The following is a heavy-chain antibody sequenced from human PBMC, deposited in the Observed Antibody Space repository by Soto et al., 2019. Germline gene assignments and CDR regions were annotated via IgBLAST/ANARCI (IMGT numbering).Heavy chain of an antibody. CDR1: GFTFSSYW. CDR3: ARDRGSTVVAATGYYYYMDV. Sequence: GGSLRLSCAASGFTFSSYWMHWVRQAPGKGLVWVSRINSDGSSTSYADSVKGRFTISRDNAKNTLYLQMNSLRAEDTAVYYCARDRGSTVVAATGYYYYMDVWGKGTTVTVSS. J-gene: IGHJ6*03. D-gene: IGHD2-15*01. V-gene: IGHV3-74*01. CDR2: INSDGSST.